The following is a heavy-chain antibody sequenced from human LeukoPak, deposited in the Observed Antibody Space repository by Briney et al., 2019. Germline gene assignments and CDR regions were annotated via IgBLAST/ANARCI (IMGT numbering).Heavy chain of an antibody. V-gene: IGHV6-1*01. CDR3: AGEARDSSGWYDPPFDY. Sequence: SQTLSLTCAISGDSVSSNSAAWNWIRQSPSRGLEWLGRTYYRSKWYNDYAVSVKSRITINPDTSKNQFSPQLNSVTPEDTAVYYCAGEARDSSGWYDPPFDYWGQGTLVTVSS. D-gene: IGHD6-19*01. CDR1: GDSVSSNSAA. CDR2: TYYRSKWYN. J-gene: IGHJ4*02.